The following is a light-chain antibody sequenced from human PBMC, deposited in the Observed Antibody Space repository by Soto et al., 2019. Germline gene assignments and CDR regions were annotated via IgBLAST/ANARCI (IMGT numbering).Light chain of an antibody. CDR3: QSYDRGLGGVV. Sequence: QSVLTQPPSGSGAPGQRFTISCTGSSFNIGADYDVHWYQQIPGTAPKLLIYDNSYRPSGVPDRFSASKSGTSASLAITGLQAEDEAEYYCQSYDRGLGGVVFGGGTKLTVL. J-gene: IGLJ3*02. V-gene: IGLV1-40*01. CDR1: SFNIGADYD. CDR2: DNS.